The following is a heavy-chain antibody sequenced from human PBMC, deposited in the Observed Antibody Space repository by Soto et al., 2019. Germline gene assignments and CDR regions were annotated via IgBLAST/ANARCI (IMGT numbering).Heavy chain of an antibody. CDR1: GFTFSSHG. J-gene: IGHJ4*02. Sequence: GGSLRLSCAASGFTFSSHGMHWVRQAPGKGLEWLALILHDGSLTFYGDSVKGRFTISRDNSKNTLKMQMSSLRVENTALYYCVKHRHSGVRWPTFDFWGQGALVTVYS. CDR3: VKHRHSGVRWPTFDF. D-gene: IGHD1-26*01. CDR2: ILHDGSLT. V-gene: IGHV3-30*18.